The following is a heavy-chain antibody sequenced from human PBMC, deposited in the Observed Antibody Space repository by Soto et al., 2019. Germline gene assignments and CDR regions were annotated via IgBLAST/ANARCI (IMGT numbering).Heavy chain of an antibody. Sequence: QVQLVESGGGVVQPGRSLRLSCAASGFTFSSYGMHWVRQAPGKGLEWVAVIWYDGSNKYYADSVKGRFTISRDNSKNTLYLQMNSLRAEDTAVYYCARVEQLGRGETSHYYYGMDVWGQGTTVTVSS. CDR2: IWYDGSNK. CDR1: GFTFSSYG. CDR3: ARVEQLGRGETSHYYYGMDV. D-gene: IGHD6-6*01. J-gene: IGHJ6*02. V-gene: IGHV3-33*01.